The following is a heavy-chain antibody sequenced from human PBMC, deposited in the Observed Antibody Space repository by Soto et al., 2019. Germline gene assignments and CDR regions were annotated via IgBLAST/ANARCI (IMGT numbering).Heavy chain of an antibody. CDR2: IYPGDSDT. J-gene: IGHJ5*02. CDR1: GYSFTSYW. V-gene: IGHV5-51*01. Sequence: GASLKISCKGSGYSFTSYWIGWVRQMPGKGLEWMGIIYPGDSDTRCRPSFQGQVTISADKSISTAYLQWSSLKASDTAMYYCARHPGPIAAADWFDPWGQGTLVTVSS. D-gene: IGHD6-13*01. CDR3: ARHPGPIAAADWFDP.